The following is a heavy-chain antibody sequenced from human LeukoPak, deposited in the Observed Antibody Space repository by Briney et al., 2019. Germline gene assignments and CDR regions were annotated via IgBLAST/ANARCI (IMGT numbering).Heavy chain of an antibody. CDR1: GYTFTSYG. J-gene: IGHJ6*02. CDR2: ISAYNGNT. V-gene: IGHV1-18*01. D-gene: IGHD2-15*01. CDR3: ARDTLGYCSGGSCYGMDV. Sequence: ASVKVSCKASGYTFTSYGISWVRQAPGQGLELMGWISAYNGNTNYAQKLQGRVTMTTDTSTSTAYMELRSLRSDDTAVYYCARDTLGYCSGGSCYGMDVWGQGTTVTVSS.